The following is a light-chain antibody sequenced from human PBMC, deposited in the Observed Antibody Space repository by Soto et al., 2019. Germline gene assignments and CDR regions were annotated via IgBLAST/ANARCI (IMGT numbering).Light chain of an antibody. Sequence: SYELTQPPSVSVSPGQTATITCSGDKLGDKYASWFQHKSGQSPLLVIYQDNRRPSGIPERFSGSNSGNTATLTIRGTQPLDEADYFCQAWDSTSHYVFGTGTKVTVL. CDR3: QAWDSTSHYV. CDR1: KLGDKY. CDR2: QDN. J-gene: IGLJ1*01. V-gene: IGLV3-1*01.